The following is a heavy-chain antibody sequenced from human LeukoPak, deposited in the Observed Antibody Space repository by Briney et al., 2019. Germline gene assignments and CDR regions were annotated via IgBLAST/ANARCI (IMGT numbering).Heavy chain of an antibody. J-gene: IGHJ6*03. CDR2: IKQDGSQR. CDR3: ARVHYYGSRYYYMDV. D-gene: IGHD3-10*01. V-gene: IGHV3-7*01. CDR1: GFSVSDHY. Sequence: GGSLRLSCAASGFSVSDHYMNWVRQAPGKGLEWVASIKQDGSQRYYVDSVKGRFTISRDNAEKSLYLQMNSLRADDTAIYYCARVHYYGSRYYYMDVWGKGTTVTISS.